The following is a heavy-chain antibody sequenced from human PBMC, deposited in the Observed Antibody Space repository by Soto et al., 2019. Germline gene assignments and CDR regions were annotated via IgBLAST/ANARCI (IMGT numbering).Heavy chain of an antibody. D-gene: IGHD3-3*01. CDR2: ISHSGST. CDR1: GDSINSRHW. CDR3: APRFFGSGLGTERRLDY. V-gene: IGHV4-4*02. J-gene: IGHJ4*02. Sequence: PSETLSLTCTVSGDSINSRHWWIWVRQPPGKGLEWIGQISHSGSTNYNPSLTSRVTISVDKSKNHFSLKLTSVTAADTAVYYCAPRFFGSGLGTERRLDYGGKGTLVPVPS.